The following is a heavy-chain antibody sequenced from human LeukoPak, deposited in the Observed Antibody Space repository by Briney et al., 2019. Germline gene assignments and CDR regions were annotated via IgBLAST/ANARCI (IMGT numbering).Heavy chain of an antibody. CDR1: GGSFSGYY. D-gene: IGHD3-22*01. Sequence: SSETLSLTCAVYGGSFSGYYWSWIRQPPGKGLEWIGEINHSGSTNYNPSLKSRVTISVDTPKNQFSLKLSSVTAADTAVYYCATIYDSSGYYHYWGQGTLVTVSS. V-gene: IGHV4-34*01. J-gene: IGHJ4*02. CDR2: INHSGST. CDR3: ATIYDSSGYYHY.